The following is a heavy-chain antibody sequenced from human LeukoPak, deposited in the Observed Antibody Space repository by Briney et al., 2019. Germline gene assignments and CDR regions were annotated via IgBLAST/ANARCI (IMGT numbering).Heavy chain of an antibody. CDR3: AVNYGGYERLDY. J-gene: IGHJ4*02. CDR1: GYTFTSYG. Sequence: ASVKVSCKASGYTFTSYGISWVRQALGQGLEWMGWISAYNGNTKYAQKLQGRVTMTTDTSTSTAYMELRSLRSDDTAVYYCAVNYGGYERLDYWGQGTLVTVSS. V-gene: IGHV1-18*01. D-gene: IGHD5-12*01. CDR2: ISAYNGNT.